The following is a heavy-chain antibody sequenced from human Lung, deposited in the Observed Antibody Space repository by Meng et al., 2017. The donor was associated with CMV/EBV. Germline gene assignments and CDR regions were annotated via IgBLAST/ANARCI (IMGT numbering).Heavy chain of an antibody. D-gene: IGHD3-22*01. CDR2: TYYRSKWYD. J-gene: IGHJ6*02. CDR3: ARDYYDSGAYYYTEEYYHGLDV. CDR1: GDSVSSNSAA. V-gene: IGHV6-1*01. Sequence: SXAISGDSVSSNSAAWNWIRQSPSRGLEWLGRTYYRSKWYDDYAMAVKSRITINPDTSKNQFSLQLNSVTPEDTAAYYCARDYYDSGAYYYTEEYYHGLDVWGQGTTVXVSS.